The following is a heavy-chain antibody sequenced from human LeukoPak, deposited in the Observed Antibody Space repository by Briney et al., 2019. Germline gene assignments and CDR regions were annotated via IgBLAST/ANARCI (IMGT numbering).Heavy chain of an antibody. Sequence: SETLSLTCTVSGRSISSSSYYWGWIRQPPGKGLEWIGSIYYSGSTYYNPSLKSRVTISVDTSKNQFSLKLSSVTAADTAVYYCAGPYASWIPIGNWGQGTLVTVSS. V-gene: IGHV4-39*01. J-gene: IGHJ4*02. CDR3: AGPYASWIPIGN. D-gene: IGHD5-12*01. CDR2: IYYSGST. CDR1: GRSISSSSYY.